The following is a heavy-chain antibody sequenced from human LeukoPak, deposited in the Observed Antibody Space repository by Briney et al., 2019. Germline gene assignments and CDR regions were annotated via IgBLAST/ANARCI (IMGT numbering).Heavy chain of an antibody. D-gene: IGHD6-19*01. V-gene: IGHV5-51*01. J-gene: IGHJ4*02. CDR1: GYNFTNFW. Sequence: GESLKISCKGFGYNFTNFWTGWVRQMPGKGLEWMGVINPADSETRYSPSFQGPVTISADKSMNTAYLQWTTVQASDTAMYYCASRIRGSGWEMTGAYYFDYWGQGTLVTVSS. CDR3: ASRIRGSGWEMTGAYYFDY. CDR2: INPADSET.